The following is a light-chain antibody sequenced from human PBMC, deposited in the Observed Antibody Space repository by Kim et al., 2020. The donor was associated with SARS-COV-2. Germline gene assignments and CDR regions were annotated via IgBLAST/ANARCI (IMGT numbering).Light chain of an antibody. V-gene: IGLV3-19*01. CDR2: GKN. CDR1: SLRSYY. Sequence: ALGQTVRITCQGDSLRSYYASWYQQKQEQAPVLVIYGKNNRPSGIPDRFSGSSSGNTASLTITGAQAEDEADYYCNSRDSSGNLYVFGTGTKVTVL. J-gene: IGLJ1*01. CDR3: NSRDSSGNLYV.